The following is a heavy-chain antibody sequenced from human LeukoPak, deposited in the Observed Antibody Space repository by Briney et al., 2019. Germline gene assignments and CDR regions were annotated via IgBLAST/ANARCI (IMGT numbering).Heavy chain of an antibody. CDR3: ARLSEIAAAGYDY. CDR2: IRSIANTYAT. D-gene: IGHD6-13*01. V-gene: IGHV3-73*01. Sequence: SGGSLILSCAASGFTFSASAVHWLRQASGKGLEWVGRIRSIANTYATAYAASVQGRFAISRDDSKNTAYLQMNSLKSEDTAVYYCARLSEIAAAGYDYWGQGTLVTVSS. CDR1: GFTFSASA. J-gene: IGHJ4*02.